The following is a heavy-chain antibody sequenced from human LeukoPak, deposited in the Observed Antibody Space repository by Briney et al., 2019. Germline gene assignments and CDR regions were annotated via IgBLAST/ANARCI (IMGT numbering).Heavy chain of an antibody. V-gene: IGHV4-39*01. D-gene: IGHD6-19*01. Sequence: SETLSLTCTVSGGSISSSSYSWGWIRQPPGKGLEWIGSIYYSGSTYYNPSLKSRVTISVDTSKNQFSLKLSSVTAADTAVYYCARGLSSGWYVGNYYYGMDVWGQGTTVTVSS. J-gene: IGHJ6*02. CDR2: IYYSGST. CDR3: ARGLSSGWYVGNYYYGMDV. CDR1: GGSISSSSYS.